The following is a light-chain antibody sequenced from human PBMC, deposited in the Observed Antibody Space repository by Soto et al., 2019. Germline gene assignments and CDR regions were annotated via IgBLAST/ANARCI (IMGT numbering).Light chain of an antibody. V-gene: IGKV1-5*03. CDR2: KAS. CDR1: QSISSW. Sequence: DIQMTQSPSTLSASVGDRVTITCRASQSISSWLAWYQQKPGKAPKLLIYKASTLQSGVPSRFSGSGSGTEFTLTISSLQPDDFATYHCQQYNSYSTPFGQGTKLEIK. CDR3: QQYNSYSTP. J-gene: IGKJ2*01.